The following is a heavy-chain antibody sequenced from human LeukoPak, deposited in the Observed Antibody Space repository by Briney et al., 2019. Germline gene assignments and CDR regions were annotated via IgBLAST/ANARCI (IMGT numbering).Heavy chain of an antibody. V-gene: IGHV3-64D*06. CDR1: GFTLSRYG. Sequence: GGSLRLSCSASGFTLSRYGMHWVRQAPGKGLEYVSGISSNGGSTNYADSVKGRFTISRDNSKNTLHLQMSSLRAEDTAVYYCVKGYCSSISCSLMDYGGQGNLVTVSS. D-gene: IGHD2-2*01. J-gene: IGHJ4*02. CDR2: ISSNGGST. CDR3: VKGYCSSISCSLMDY.